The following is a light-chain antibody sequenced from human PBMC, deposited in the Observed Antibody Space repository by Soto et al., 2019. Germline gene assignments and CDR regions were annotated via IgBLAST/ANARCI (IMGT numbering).Light chain of an antibody. CDR2: DAS. CDR1: QSVSSY. V-gene: IGKV3-11*01. J-gene: IGKJ4*01. CDR3: QQRSNWPRALT. Sequence: EIVLTQSPATLSLSPGERATLSCRASQSVSSYLAWYQQKPGQAPRLLIYDASSRATGIPARFSGSGSGTDFTLTISSLELEDFAVYYCQQRSNWPRALTFGGGTKVEIK.